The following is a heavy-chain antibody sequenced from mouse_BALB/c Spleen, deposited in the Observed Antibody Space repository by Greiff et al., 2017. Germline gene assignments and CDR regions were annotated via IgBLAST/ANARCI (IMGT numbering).Heavy chain of an antibody. J-gene: IGHJ4*01. CDR2: IYPGNSDT. D-gene: IGHD1-1*01. CDR3: TRNTITTVRYYYAMDY. Sequence: EVQLQESGTVLARPGASVKMSCKASGYSFTSYWMHWVKQRPGQGLAWIGAIYPGNSDTSYNQKFKGKAKLTAVTTASTAYMELSSLTNEDTAVYYCTRNTITTVRYYYAMDYWGQGTSVTVSS. V-gene: IGHV1-5*01. CDR1: GYSFTSYW.